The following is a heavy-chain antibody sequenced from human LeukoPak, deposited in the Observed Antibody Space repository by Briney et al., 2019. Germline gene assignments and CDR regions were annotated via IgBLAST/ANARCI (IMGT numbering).Heavy chain of an antibody. CDR1: GFTFSDYW. V-gene: IGHV3-7*04. CDR2: IQQDGSEK. Sequence: PGESLRLSCAASGFTFSDYWMSWVRQAPGKGLEWVANIQQDGSEKYYVDSVKGRFTISRDNAKKSLFLQVSSLRGEDTAVYYCARDRGFSYGIDFWGQGTLVTVSS. CDR3: ARDRGFSYGIDF. D-gene: IGHD5-18*01. J-gene: IGHJ4*02.